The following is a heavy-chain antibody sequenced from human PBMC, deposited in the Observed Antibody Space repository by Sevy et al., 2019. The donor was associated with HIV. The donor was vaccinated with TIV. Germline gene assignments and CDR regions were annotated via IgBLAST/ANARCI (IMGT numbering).Heavy chain of an antibody. CDR3: ARRRRRWELGGNWFDP. V-gene: IGHV1-18*01. CDR2: ISADNGKT. Sequence: ASVKVSCKASGYTFTSYGITWVRQAPGQGLEWMGWISADNGKTEYAQKVQGRVTMTTDTSTSTAYMELRSLRSDDTAVYYCARRRRRWELGGNWFDPWGQGTLVTVSS. J-gene: IGHJ5*02. CDR1: GYTFTSYG. D-gene: IGHD7-27*01.